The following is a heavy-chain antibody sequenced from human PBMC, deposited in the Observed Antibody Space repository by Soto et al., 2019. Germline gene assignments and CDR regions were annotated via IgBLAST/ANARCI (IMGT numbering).Heavy chain of an antibody. V-gene: IGHV3-30*18. Sequence: HPGGSLRLSCAASGFTFSSYGMHWVRQAPGKGLEWVAVISYDGSNKYYADSVKGRFTISRDNSKNTLYLQMNSLRAEDTAVYYCAKDRVQSFKYYFDYWGQGTLVTVSS. CDR2: ISYDGSNK. CDR1: GFTFSSYG. CDR3: AKDRVQSFKYYFDY. D-gene: IGHD1-1*01. J-gene: IGHJ4*02.